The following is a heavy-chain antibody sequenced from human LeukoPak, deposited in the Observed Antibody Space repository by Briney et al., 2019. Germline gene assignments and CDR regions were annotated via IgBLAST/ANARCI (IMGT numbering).Heavy chain of an antibody. Sequence: ASMRVSCKASGYSFTDQFINWVRQAPGRGLEWMGWINPNSGDTNYEQRFQGRVTMTRDTSISTAYMDLTRLASDDTSVYYCARGELLVDYWGQGTLVTVSS. CDR3: ARGELLVDY. CDR2: INPNSGDT. D-gene: IGHD3-10*01. J-gene: IGHJ4*02. V-gene: IGHV1-2*02. CDR1: GYSFTDQF.